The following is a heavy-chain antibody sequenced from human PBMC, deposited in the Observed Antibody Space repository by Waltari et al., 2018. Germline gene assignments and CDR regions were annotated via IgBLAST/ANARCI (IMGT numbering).Heavy chain of an antibody. CDR2: SLTGNTKT. D-gene: IGHD3-16*01. V-gene: IGHV5-51*03. CDR1: GYSFTSYW. CDR3: ARDLTDGGIAFFFDY. J-gene: IGHJ4*02. Sequence: EVQLVQSGAEVKKPGESLKISCKGSGYSFTSYWIGWLRQMPGKGLEWMAISLTGNTKTRKRPSLQGQVTMSADKTTSTADLQWSSLKASDTAIYYCARDLTDGGIAFFFDYLGQGTRVTVSS.